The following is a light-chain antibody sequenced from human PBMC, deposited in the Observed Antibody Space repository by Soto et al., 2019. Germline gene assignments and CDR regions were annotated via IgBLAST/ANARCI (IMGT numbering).Light chain of an antibody. CDR3: QQYNSYSTT. Sequence: IQMTQSPSTLSASVGDRVTITCRASQSISSWLAWYQQKPGKAPNLLIYDASSLETGVPSRFSGSRSGTEFTLTISSLQPDDFATYYCQQYNSYSTTFGQGTKVEIK. CDR1: QSISSW. V-gene: IGKV1-5*01. J-gene: IGKJ1*01. CDR2: DAS.